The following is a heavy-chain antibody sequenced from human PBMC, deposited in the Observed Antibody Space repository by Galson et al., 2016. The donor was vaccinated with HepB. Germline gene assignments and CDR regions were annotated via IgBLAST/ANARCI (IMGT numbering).Heavy chain of an antibody. V-gene: IGHV3-73*01. J-gene: IGHJ4*01. CDR3: TTGLIPKDGDDFDY. CDR1: GISLSEFA. CDR2: MRSRANNYET. Sequence: SLRLSCAASGISLSEFAVHWVRQASGAGLEWLGRMRSRANNYETSYSESVKDRFIISRDDSTNMAFLQLNNLKTEDTALYYCTTGLIPKDGDDFDYWGHGTLAAVSS. D-gene: IGHD2-21*02.